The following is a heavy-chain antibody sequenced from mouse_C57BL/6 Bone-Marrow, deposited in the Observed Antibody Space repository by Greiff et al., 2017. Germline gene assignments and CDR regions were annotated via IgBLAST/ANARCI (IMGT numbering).Heavy chain of an antibody. CDR3: ASSYYYGSSPLAMDY. CDR2: IWSDGST. J-gene: IGHJ4*01. CDR1: GFSLTSYG. Sequence: VMLVESGPGLVAPSQSLSITCTVSGFSLTSYGVHWVRQPPGKGLEWLVVIWSDGSTTYNSALNSRLSISKDTSKSQVFLKMNSLHTDDTAMYYCASSYYYGSSPLAMDYWGQGTSVTVSS. V-gene: IGHV2-6*03. D-gene: IGHD1-1*01.